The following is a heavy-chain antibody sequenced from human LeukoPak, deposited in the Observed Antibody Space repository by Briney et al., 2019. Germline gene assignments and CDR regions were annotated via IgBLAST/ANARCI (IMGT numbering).Heavy chain of an antibody. Sequence: PGRSLRLSCAASGFTFDDYAMHWVRQAPGKGLEWVSGISWNSGSIGYADSVKGRFTISRDNAKNPLYLQMNSLRAEDTALYDCAKASKSSLVASFDVWGQGTMVTVSS. CDR1: GFTFDDYA. V-gene: IGHV3-9*01. CDR2: ISWNSGSI. J-gene: IGHJ3*01. CDR3: AKASKSSLVASFDV. D-gene: IGHD2-8*02.